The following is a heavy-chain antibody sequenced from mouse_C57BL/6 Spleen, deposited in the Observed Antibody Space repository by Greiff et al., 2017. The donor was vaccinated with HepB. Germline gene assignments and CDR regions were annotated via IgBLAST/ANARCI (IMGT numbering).Heavy chain of an antibody. D-gene: IGHD2-4*01. CDR2: IYPGDGDT. CDR1: GYAFSSYW. V-gene: IGHV1-80*01. CDR3: ARSYDYDVQFAY. J-gene: IGHJ3*01. Sequence: QVQLQQSGAELVKPGASVKISCKASGYAFSSYWMNWVKQRPGKGLEWIGQIYPGDGDTNYNGKFKGKATLTADKSSSTAYMQLSSLTSEDSAVYFCARSYDYDVQFAYWGQGTLVTVSA.